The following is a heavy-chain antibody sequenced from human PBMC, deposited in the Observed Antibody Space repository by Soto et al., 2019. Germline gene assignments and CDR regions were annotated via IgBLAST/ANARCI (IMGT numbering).Heavy chain of an antibody. Sequence: QLGGSLRLSCAASGFTFSSYAMHWVRQAPGKGLEWVAVISYDGSNKYYADSVKGRFTISRDNSKNTLYLQMNSLRAEDTAVYYCVKGEYYYDSSGYYPFDYWGQGTLVTVSS. CDR2: ISYDGSNK. CDR3: VKGEYYYDSSGYYPFDY. V-gene: IGHV3-30-3*01. CDR1: GFTFSSYA. D-gene: IGHD3-22*01. J-gene: IGHJ4*02.